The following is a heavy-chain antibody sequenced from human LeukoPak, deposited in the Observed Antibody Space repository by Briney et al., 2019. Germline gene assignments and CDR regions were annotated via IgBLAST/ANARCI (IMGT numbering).Heavy chain of an antibody. CDR3: AIPQTTAAAAGDAFDI. D-gene: IGHD6-13*01. Sequence: GASVKVSCKASGYTFTSYYMHWVRQAPGQGLEWMGIINPSGGSTNNAQKFQGRVTMTRDTSTSTVYMELSSLRSEDTAVYYCAIPQTTAAAAGDAFDIWGQGTMVTVSS. J-gene: IGHJ3*02. CDR2: INPSGGST. CDR1: GYTFTSYY. V-gene: IGHV1-46*01.